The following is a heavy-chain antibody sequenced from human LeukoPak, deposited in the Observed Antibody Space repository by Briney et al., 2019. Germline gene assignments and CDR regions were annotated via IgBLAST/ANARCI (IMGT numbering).Heavy chain of an antibody. CDR1: GGSINSGGYY. D-gene: IGHD3-22*01. CDR2: IYYSGST. Sequence: PSKTLSLTCTVSGGSINSGGYYWNWIRQHPGKGLEWIGYIYYSGSTYYNPSLKSRLTISLDTSKNQFSLKLSSVTAADTAVYYCARGDSSNCYRWFDPWGQGTLVTVSS. V-gene: IGHV4-31*03. CDR3: ARGDSSNCYRWFDP. J-gene: IGHJ5*02.